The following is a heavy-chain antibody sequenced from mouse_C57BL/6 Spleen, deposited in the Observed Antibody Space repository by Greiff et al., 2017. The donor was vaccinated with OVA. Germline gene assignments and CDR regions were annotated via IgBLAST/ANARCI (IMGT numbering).Heavy chain of an antibody. CDR2: IYPSDSET. CDR1: GYTFTSYW. D-gene: IGHD2-2*01. V-gene: IGHV1-61*01. CDR3: ARGGYGYDVAWFAY. J-gene: IGHJ3*01. Sequence: VQLQQPGAELVRPGSSVKLSCKASGYTFTSYWMDWVKQRPGQGLEWIGNIYPSDSETHYNQKFKDKATLTVDKSSSTAYMQLSSLTSEDSAVYYCARGGYGYDVAWFAYWGQGTLVTVSA.